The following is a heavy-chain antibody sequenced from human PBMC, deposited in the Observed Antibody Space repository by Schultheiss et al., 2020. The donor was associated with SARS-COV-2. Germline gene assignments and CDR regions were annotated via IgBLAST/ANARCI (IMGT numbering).Heavy chain of an antibody. D-gene: IGHD3-22*01. CDR2: INHSGST. CDR3: ARLRYDSSGYAFDY. J-gene: IGHJ4*02. CDR1: GGSFSGYY. Sequence: SETLSLTCAVYGGSFSGYYWSWIRQPPGKGLEWIGEINHSGSTNYNPSLKSRVTISVDTSKNQFSLKLSSVTAADTAVYYCARLRYDSSGYAFDYWGQGTLVTVSS. V-gene: IGHV4-34*01.